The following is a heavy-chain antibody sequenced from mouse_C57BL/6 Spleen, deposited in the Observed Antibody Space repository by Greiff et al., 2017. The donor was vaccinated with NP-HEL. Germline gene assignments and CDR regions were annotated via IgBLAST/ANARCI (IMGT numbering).Heavy chain of an antibody. CDR2: IDPSDSYT. CDR1: GYTFTSYW. J-gene: IGHJ2*01. Sequence: QVQLQQSGAELVKPGASVKLSCKASGYTFTSYWMQWVKQRPGQGLEWIGEIDPSDSYTNYNQKFKGKATLTVDTSSSTAYMQLSSLTSEDSAVYYCARSDGYYDDWGQGTTLTVSS. V-gene: IGHV1-50*01. D-gene: IGHD2-3*01. CDR3: ARSDGYYDD.